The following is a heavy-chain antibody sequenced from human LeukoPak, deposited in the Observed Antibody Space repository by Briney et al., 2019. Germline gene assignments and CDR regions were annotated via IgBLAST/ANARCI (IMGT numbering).Heavy chain of an antibody. J-gene: IGHJ3*02. CDR3: ARDITMILVAGDAFDI. D-gene: IGHD3-22*01. CDR1: GYTFTRYC. CDR2: INPSGGST. Sequence: ASVKVSCKASGYTFTRYCIHWVRQAPGQGLEWMGIINPSGGSTSYAQKFQGRVTMTRDMSTSTVYMKLSSLRSEDTAVYYCARDITMILVAGDAFDIWGQGTMVTVSS. V-gene: IGHV1-46*01.